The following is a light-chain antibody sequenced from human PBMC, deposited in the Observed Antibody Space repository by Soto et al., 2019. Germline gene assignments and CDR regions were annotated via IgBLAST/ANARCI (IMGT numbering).Light chain of an antibody. Sequence: QSALTQPASVSGSPGQSITISCAGSNSDVGTYSIVSWYQQHPGKAPKLMIYEVSKRPSGVSDRFSGSKSGKTASLTISGLQAEDEADYYCCSYAGRSTYVCGPRIKVT. CDR3: CSYAGRSTYV. CDR2: EVS. CDR1: NSDVGTYSI. V-gene: IGLV2-23*02. J-gene: IGLJ1*01.